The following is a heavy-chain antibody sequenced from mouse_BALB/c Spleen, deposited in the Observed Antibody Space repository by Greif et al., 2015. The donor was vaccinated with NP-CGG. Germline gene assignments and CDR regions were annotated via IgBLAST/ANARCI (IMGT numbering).Heavy chain of an antibody. V-gene: IGHV1-7*01. Sequence: VQLQQSGAGLAKPEASVKMSCKASGYTFTSYWMHWVKQRPGQGLEWIGYINPSTGYTEYNQKFKDKATLTADKSSSTAYMQLSSLTSEDSAVYYCARNYAMDYWGQGTSVTVSS. J-gene: IGHJ4*01. CDR3: ARNYAMDY. CDR1: GYTFTSYW. CDR2: INPSTGYT.